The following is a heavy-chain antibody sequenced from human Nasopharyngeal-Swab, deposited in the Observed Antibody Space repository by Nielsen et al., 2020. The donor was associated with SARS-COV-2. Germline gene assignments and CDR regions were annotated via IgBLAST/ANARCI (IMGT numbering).Heavy chain of an antibody. CDR2: IYYSGTT. J-gene: IGHJ4*02. D-gene: IGHD2-21*02. CDR1: AASIISSDHY. CDR3: TSHEYCRGYCKNGGFDS. Sequence: SETLSLTCIVSAASIISSDHYWSWIRQPPGKGLDWIGSIYYSGTTSYNPSLKSRLTMSVDTSTNQFSLKVSSVTAADTAVYYCTSHEYCRGYCKNGGFDSWGQGTLVTVSS. V-gene: IGHV4-39*01.